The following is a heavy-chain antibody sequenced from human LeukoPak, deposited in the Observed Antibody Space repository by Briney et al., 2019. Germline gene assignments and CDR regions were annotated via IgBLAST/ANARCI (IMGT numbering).Heavy chain of an antibody. V-gene: IGHV3-74*01. CDR1: GFDFSSNW. D-gene: IGHD3-3*01. CDR2: IKGDGVST. CDR3: AKDHYWSIDY. J-gene: IGHJ4*02. Sequence: GGSLRLSCAASGFDFSSNWMHWVRHAPGQGLVWVSRIKGDGVSTNYADSVKGRFTISRDIAKNTLYLQMNSLRAEDTGVYYCAKDHYWSIDYWGRGTLVTVSS.